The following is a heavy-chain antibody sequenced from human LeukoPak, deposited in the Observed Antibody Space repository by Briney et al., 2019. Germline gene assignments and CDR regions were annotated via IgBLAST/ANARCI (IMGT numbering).Heavy chain of an antibody. CDR2: ISWNSGSI. CDR3: AKGHGDYDPFDY. Sequence: PGGSLRLSCAASGFTFDDYAMHWVRQAPGKGLEWVSGISWNSGSIGYADSVKGRFTISRDNAKNSLYLQMNSLRAEDTALYYCAKGHGDYDPFDYWGQGTLVTVSS. J-gene: IGHJ4*02. CDR1: GFTFDDYA. V-gene: IGHV3-9*01. D-gene: IGHD4-17*01.